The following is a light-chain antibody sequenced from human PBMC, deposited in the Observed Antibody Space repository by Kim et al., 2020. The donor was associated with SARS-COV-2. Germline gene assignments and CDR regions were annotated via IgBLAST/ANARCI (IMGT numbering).Light chain of an antibody. CDR3: QQYGSSQYT. Sequence: LSPGERAPLSCRASQSVSSSYLAWYQQKPGQAPRLLIYGASSRATGIPDRFSGSGSGIDFTLTISRLEPEDFAVYYCQQYGSSQYTFGQGTKLEI. V-gene: IGKV3-20*01. J-gene: IGKJ2*01. CDR1: QSVSSSY. CDR2: GAS.